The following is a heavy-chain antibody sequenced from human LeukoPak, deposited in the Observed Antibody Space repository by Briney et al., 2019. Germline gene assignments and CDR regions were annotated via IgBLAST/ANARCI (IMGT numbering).Heavy chain of an antibody. Sequence: GGSLRLSCAASGFTFSSYSMTWVRQAPGKGLEWVSSISSSSSYIYYADSVKGRFTISRDNAKNSLYLQMNSLRAEDTAVYYCARDSAGIVGYWGQGTLVTVSS. CDR1: GFTFSSYS. D-gene: IGHD2-15*01. CDR3: ARDSAGIVGY. V-gene: IGHV3-21*01. CDR2: ISSSSSYI. J-gene: IGHJ4*02.